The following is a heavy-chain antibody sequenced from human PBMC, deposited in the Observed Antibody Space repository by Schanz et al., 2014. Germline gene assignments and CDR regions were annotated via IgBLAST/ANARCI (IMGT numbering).Heavy chain of an antibody. V-gene: IGHV3-7*01. CDR1: GFTFSSYW. Sequence: DVQLLESGGGLVQPGGSLRLSCAASGFTFSSYWMSWVRQAPGEGLEWVANIKQDGSEKYYADSVKGRFTVSRDNAKSTLFLQMDSLRPEDTAIYYCAKEWSPSFWGQGTLVTVSS. J-gene: IGHJ4*02. CDR3: AKEWSPSF. D-gene: IGHD1-26*01. CDR2: IKQDGSEK.